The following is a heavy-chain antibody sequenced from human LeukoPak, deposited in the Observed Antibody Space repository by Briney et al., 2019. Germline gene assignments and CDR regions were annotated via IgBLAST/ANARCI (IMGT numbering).Heavy chain of an antibody. CDR2: IYPGDSDT. V-gene: IGHV5-51*01. D-gene: IGHD3-22*01. CDR3: ARRRIAAAGVYYYDSSGYFNWFDP. J-gene: IGHJ5*02. CDR1: GSTFTSYW. Sequence: GGSLQISGQGSGSTFTSYWIGWGRQLPGKGLEWMGIIYPGDSDTRYSPSFQGQVTISADKPISTAHLPWSSLKATDPAMYYRARRRIAAAGVYYYDSSGYFNWFDPWGQGTLVTVSS.